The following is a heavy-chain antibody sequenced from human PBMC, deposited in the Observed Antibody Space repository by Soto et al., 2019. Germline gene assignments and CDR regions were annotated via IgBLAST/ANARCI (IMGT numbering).Heavy chain of an antibody. CDR1: GGSISSYY. CDR2: IYYSGST. V-gene: IGHV4-59*01. Sequence: PSETLSLTCTVSGGSISSYYWSWIRQPPGKGLEWIGYIYYSGSTNYNPSLKSRVTISVDTSKNQFSLKLSSVTAADTAVYYCARDLYGGNSYFDYWGQGTLVTVS. CDR3: ARDLYGGNSYFDY. D-gene: IGHD2-21*02. J-gene: IGHJ4*02.